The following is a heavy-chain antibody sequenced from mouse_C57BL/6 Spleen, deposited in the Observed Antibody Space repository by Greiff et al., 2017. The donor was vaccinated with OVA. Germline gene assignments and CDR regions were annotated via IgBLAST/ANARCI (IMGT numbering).Heavy chain of an antibody. CDR2: IDPNSGGT. J-gene: IGHJ1*03. CDR3: ARGAYYYGNTYFDV. Sequence: QVQLQQPGAELVKPGASVKLSCKASGYTFTSYWMHWVKQRPGRGLEWIGRIDPNSGGTKYNEKFKSKATLTVDKPSSTAYMQLSSLTSEDSAAYYCARGAYYYGNTYFDVWGTGTTVTVSS. V-gene: IGHV1-72*01. D-gene: IGHD1-1*01. CDR1: GYTFTSYW.